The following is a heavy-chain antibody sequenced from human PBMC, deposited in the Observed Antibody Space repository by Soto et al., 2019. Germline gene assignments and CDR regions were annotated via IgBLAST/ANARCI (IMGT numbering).Heavy chain of an antibody. J-gene: IGHJ5*02. CDR1: GYNFNSYT. Sequence: QVQLVQSGAEVKKPGASVKVSCKASGYNFNSYTISWVRQAPGQGLEWMGRISAYNGNTNYAQKLQGRVTMTTDTSPSTASMELRSLRSEDNAVYNCARVVGALGHWFDPWGQGTLVTVSS. CDR3: ARVVGALGHWFDP. CDR2: ISAYNGNT. D-gene: IGHD1-26*01. V-gene: IGHV1-18*01.